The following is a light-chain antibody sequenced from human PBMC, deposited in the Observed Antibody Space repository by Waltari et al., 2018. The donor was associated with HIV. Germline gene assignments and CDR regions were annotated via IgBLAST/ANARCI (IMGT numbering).Light chain of an antibody. Sequence: QSALTQPPSASGSPGQSVTISCTGTSSHVGGYNYVSRYQQHPGKAPKLMIYEVSKRPSGVPDRFSGSKSGNTASLTVSGLQAEDEADYYCSSYAGSNNLVFGGGTKLTVL. J-gene: IGLJ3*02. CDR3: SSYAGSNNLV. V-gene: IGLV2-8*01. CDR1: SSHVGGYNY. CDR2: EVS.